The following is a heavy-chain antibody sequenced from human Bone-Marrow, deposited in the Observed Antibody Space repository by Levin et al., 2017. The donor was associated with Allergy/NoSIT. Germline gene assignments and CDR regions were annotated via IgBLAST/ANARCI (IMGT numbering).Heavy chain of an antibody. CDR2: IFYTGNA. CDR1: SGSITSHY. CDR3: TGAPNQFYFDY. V-gene: IGHV4-59*08. J-gene: IGHJ4*02. D-gene: IGHD1-14*01. Sequence: SETLSLTCSVSSGSITSHYWSWIRQPPGKGLEWIGYIFYTGNANYNPSLKSRVTLSVDTSKNQFSLKLNSVTAADTAVYYCTGAPNQFYFDYWGRGTLVTVSS.